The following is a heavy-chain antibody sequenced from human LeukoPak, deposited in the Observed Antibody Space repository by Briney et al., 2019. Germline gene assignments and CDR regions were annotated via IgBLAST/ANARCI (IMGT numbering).Heavy chain of an antibody. D-gene: IGHD3-22*01. V-gene: IGHV1-69*13. CDR3: ARDEYYYDSSGYYDY. CDR2: IIPIFGTA. J-gene: IGHJ4*02. CDR1: GYTFTNYG. Sequence: SVKVSCKASGYTFTNYGVSWVRQAPGQGLEWMGGIIPIFGTANYAQKFQGRVTITADESTSTAYMELSSLRSEDTAVYYCARDEYYYDSSGYYDYWGQGTLVTVSS.